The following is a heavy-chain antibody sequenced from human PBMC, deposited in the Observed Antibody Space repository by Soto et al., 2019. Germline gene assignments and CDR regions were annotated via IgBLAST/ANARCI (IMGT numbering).Heavy chain of an antibody. CDR2: IYHSGST. CDR3: ARVPSGQLRSDWFDP. J-gene: IGHJ5*02. D-gene: IGHD5-12*01. Sequence: SETLSLTCAVSGYSISSGYYWGWIRQPPGKGLEWIGSIYHSGSTYYNPSLKSRVTISVDTSKNQFSLKLSSVTAADTAVYYCARVPSGQLRSDWFDPWGQGTLVTVSS. V-gene: IGHV4-38-2*01. CDR1: GYSISSGYY.